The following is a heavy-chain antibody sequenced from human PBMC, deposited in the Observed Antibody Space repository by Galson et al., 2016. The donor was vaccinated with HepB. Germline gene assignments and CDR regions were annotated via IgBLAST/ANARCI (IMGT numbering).Heavy chain of an antibody. Sequence: SLRLSCAASGFSFSSFSMQWVRQAPGKGLEWVSSISGSSIFIYYADSVKGRFTISRNNAKNSLYLQMDSLRAEDTAVYYCARPYGSAMHFDSWGQGTLVTVSS. CDR1: GFSFSSFS. D-gene: IGHD3-10*01. J-gene: IGHJ4*02. V-gene: IGHV3-21*01. CDR2: ISGSSIFI. CDR3: ARPYGSAMHFDS.